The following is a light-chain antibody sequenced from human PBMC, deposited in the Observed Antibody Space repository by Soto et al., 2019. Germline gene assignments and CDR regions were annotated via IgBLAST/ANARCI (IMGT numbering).Light chain of an antibody. CDR2: EVR. CDR1: SSDIGSYNY. V-gene: IGLV2-14*01. Sequence: QSVLTQPASVSGSPGQSITISCTGTSSDIGSYNYVAWYQQFPGKTPKLIIYEVRNRPSGVSNRFSGSKSDNTASLTISGLQAEDEADYYCSSYTSSSTLVFGTGTKLTVL. J-gene: IGLJ1*01. CDR3: SSYTSSSTLV.